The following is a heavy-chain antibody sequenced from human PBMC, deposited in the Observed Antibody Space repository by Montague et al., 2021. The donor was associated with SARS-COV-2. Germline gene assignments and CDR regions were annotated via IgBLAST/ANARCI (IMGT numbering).Heavy chain of an antibody. V-gene: IGHV3-23*01. J-gene: IGHJ5*01. CDR2: VSGTGATT. CDR1: GFTLSTYV. CDR3: ARAGYMSSWFAS. D-gene: IGHD3-16*02. Sequence: SLRLSCPASGFTLSTYVMTWVRQAPGKGLEWVSGVSGTGATTYYADSGRGRFTMSRDTSKSTLYLQLNSLTVDDTGLYFCARAGYMSSWFASWGQGTLVTVSP.